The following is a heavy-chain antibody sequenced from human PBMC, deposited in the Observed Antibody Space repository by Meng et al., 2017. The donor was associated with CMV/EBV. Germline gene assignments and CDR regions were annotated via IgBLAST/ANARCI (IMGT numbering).Heavy chain of an antibody. D-gene: IGHD1-26*01. Sequence: GESLKISCAASGFTVSSNYMSWVRQAPGKGLEWVSVIYSGGSTYYANSVKGRFTISRDNSKNTLYLQMNSLRGTDTAVYYCARGAFIVGATRYYGMDVWGQGTTVTVSS. V-gene: IGHV3-53*01. CDR2: IYSGGST. CDR3: ARGAFIVGATRYYGMDV. CDR1: GFTVSSNY. J-gene: IGHJ6*02.